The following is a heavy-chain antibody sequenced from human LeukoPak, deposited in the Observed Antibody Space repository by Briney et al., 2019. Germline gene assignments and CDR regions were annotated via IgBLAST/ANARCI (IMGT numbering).Heavy chain of an antibody. Sequence: PSETLSLTCTVSGGSISSYYWSWIRQPPGKGLEWIGYIYYSGSTNYNPPLKSRVTISVDTSKNQFSLKLSSVTAADTAVYYCARADYYGSGSYQLFDYWGQGTLVTVSS. CDR3: ARADYYGSGSYQLFDY. CDR1: GGSISSYY. V-gene: IGHV4-59*01. D-gene: IGHD3-10*01. CDR2: IYYSGST. J-gene: IGHJ4*02.